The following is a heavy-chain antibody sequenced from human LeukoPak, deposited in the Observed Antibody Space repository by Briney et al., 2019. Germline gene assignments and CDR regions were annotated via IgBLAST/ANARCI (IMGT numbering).Heavy chain of an antibody. CDR1: GFTFSSDS. CDR3: AKVILTNYNMVAFDV. D-gene: IGHD3-9*01. J-gene: IGHJ3*01. V-gene: IGHV3-23*01. CDR2: VSGSGGST. Sequence: PGGSLRLSCAASGFTFSSDSMSWVRQAPGKGLEWVSAVSGSGGSTYYADSVKGRFTISRDKSKNTLYLQMNSLRAEDTAVYYCAKVILTNYNMVAFDVWGQGTMVTVSS.